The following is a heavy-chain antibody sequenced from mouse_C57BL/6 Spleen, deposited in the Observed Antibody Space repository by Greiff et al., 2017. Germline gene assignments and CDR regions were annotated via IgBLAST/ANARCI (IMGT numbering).Heavy chain of an antibody. D-gene: IGHD2-10*02. V-gene: IGHV3-6*01. CDR1: GYSITSGYY. CDR2: ISYDGSN. J-gene: IGHJ2*01. CDR3: ARVWYAGGFDY. Sequence: EVQLRESGPGLVKPSQSLSLTCSVTGYSITSGYYWNWIRQFPGNKLEWMGYISYDGSNNYNPSLKNRISITRDTSKNQFFLKLNSVTTEDTATYYCARVWYAGGFDYWGQGTTLTVSS.